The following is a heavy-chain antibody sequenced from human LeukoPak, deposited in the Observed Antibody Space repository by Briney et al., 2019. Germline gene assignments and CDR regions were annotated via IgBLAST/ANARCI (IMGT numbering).Heavy chain of an antibody. Sequence: SVKVSCKASGGTFSSYTISWVRQAPGQGLEWMGRIIPILGIANYAQKFQGRVTITADKSTSTAYMELSSLRSEDTAVYYCARGVVVPAATAEYLQHWGQGTLVTVSS. CDR2: IIPILGIA. CDR1: GGTFSSYT. D-gene: IGHD2-2*01. J-gene: IGHJ1*01. CDR3: ARGVVVPAATAEYLQH. V-gene: IGHV1-69*02.